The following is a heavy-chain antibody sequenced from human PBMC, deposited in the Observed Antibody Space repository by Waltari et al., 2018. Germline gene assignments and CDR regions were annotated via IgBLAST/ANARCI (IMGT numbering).Heavy chain of an antibody. D-gene: IGHD3-10*01. CDR3: ARGGPGQRSAFDI. J-gene: IGHJ3*02. V-gene: IGHV4-30-4*08. Sequence: QVQLQESGPGLVKPSQTPSLTCTVPGGSIRSGDYYWSWIRQPPGKGLEWIGYTYYSGRTYYNPTRKSRVTISVDTSKNQFALKLSSVTAADTAVYYCARGGPGQRSAFDIWGQGTMVTVSS. CDR2: TYYSGRT. CDR1: GGSIRSGDYY.